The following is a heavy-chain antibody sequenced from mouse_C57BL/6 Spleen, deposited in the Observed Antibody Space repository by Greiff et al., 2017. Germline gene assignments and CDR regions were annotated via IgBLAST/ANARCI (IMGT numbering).Heavy chain of an antibody. D-gene: IGHD1-1*01. V-gene: IGHV1-59*01. CDR1: GYTFTSYW. Sequence: VQLQQPGAELVRPGTSVKLSCKASGYTFTSYWMHWVKQRPGQGLEWIGVIDPSDSYTNYNQKFKGKATLTVDTSSSTAYMQLSSLTSEDSAVYYCARWDYYGSSGGFAYWGQGTLVTVSA. J-gene: IGHJ3*01. CDR3: ARWDYYGSSGGFAY. CDR2: IDPSDSYT.